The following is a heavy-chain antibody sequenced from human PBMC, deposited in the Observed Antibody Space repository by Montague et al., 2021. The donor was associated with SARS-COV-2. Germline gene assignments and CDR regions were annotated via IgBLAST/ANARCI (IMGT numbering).Heavy chain of an antibody. CDR3: ARAGLGFMVRGVIPAYYYYGMDV. V-gene: IGHV4-61*02. CDR1: GGSISSGSYY. CDR2: IYTSGST. D-gene: IGHD3-10*01. Sequence: TLSLTCTVSGGSISSGSYYWSWIRQPAGKGLEWIGRIYTSGSTNYNPSLKSRVTISVDTSKNQFSLRLSSVTAADTAVYYCARAGLGFMVRGVIPAYYYYGMDVWGQGTTVTVSS. J-gene: IGHJ6*02.